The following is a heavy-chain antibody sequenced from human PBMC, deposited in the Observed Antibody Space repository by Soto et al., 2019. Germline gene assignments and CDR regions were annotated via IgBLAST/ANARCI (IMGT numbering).Heavy chain of an antibody. V-gene: IGHV1-69*14. CDR2: IIPIFGTA. Sequence: QVQLVQSGAEVKKPGSSVKVSCKASGGTFSSYAISWVRQAPGQGLEWMGGIIPIFGTANYAQKFQGRVTITADKSTSTAYMELSSLRSEDTAVYYCAGPPELTRIYYYYGMDVWGQGTTVTVSS. CDR3: AGPPELTRIYYYYGMDV. D-gene: IGHD1-7*01. J-gene: IGHJ6*02. CDR1: GGTFSSYA.